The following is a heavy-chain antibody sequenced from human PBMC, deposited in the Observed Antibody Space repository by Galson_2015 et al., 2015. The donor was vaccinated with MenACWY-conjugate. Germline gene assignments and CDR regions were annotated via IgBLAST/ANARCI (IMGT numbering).Heavy chain of an antibody. CDR1: GYSFSTYW. V-gene: IGHV5-51*01. Sequence: QSGAEVKKPGESLKISCKGSGYSFSTYWIGWVRQMPGKGLEWMGLISPDDSNTRYSPAFQGQVTISADRSISTAYLQWNTLQASNPAIYYCARHPPGGRGMDVWGQGTTVTVSS. CDR3: ARHPPGGRGMDV. D-gene: IGHD1-26*01. CDR2: ISPDDSNT. J-gene: IGHJ6*02.